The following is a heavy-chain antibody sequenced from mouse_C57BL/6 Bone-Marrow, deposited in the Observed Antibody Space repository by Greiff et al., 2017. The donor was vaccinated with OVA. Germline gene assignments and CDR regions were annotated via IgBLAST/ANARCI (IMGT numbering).Heavy chain of an antibody. D-gene: IGHD1-1*01. J-gene: IGHJ3*01. CDR3: TTPYYGSSDVGFAY. V-gene: IGHV14-4*01. Sequence: VQLQQSGAELVRPGASVKLSCTASGFNIKDDYMHWVKQRPGQGLEWIGWIDPENGDTEYASKFQGKATMTADTSSNTAYLELSSLTSEDTAVYYCTTPYYGSSDVGFAYGGQGTLVTVSA. CDR1: GFNIKDDY. CDR2: IDPENGDT.